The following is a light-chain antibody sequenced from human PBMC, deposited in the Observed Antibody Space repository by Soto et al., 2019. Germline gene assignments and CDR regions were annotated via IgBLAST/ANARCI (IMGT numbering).Light chain of an antibody. Sequence: QSALTQPASVSGSPGQSITISCTGTSHDVGSYNGVSWYQQHPGKAPKLMIYDGSTRPSGVSNRFSGSKSGNTASLTVSGLQAEDEADYYCCSYAGSNTYVFGTGTKLTVL. CDR2: DGS. CDR3: CSYAGSNTYV. V-gene: IGLV2-23*01. CDR1: SHDVGSYNG. J-gene: IGLJ1*01.